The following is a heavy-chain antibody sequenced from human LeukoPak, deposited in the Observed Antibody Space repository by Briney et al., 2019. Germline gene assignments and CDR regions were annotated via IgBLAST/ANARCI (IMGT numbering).Heavy chain of an antibody. Sequence: PGGSLRLSCVASGFIFDKHAMSWVRQAPGKGLEWVSSISSSSSYIYYADSVKGRFTISRDNAKNSLYLQMNSLRAEDTAVYYCARSRPRYYDFWSGYYTWYYYGMDVWGQGTTVTVSS. V-gene: IGHV3-21*01. CDR1: GFIFDKHA. D-gene: IGHD3-3*01. CDR2: ISSSSSYI. CDR3: ARSRPRYYDFWSGYYTWYYYGMDV. J-gene: IGHJ6*02.